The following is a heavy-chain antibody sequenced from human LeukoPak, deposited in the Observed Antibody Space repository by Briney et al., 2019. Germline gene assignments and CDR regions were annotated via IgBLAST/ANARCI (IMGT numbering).Heavy chain of an antibody. CDR3: AKAKGWYGEGYFDY. Sequence: GGSLRLSCAASGFAVSINYMNWVRQAPGKGLEWVSVLYPGGRTYYADSVKGRFTISRDVSKNTLFLQMTSLRAEDTAVYYCAKAKGWYGEGYFDYWGQGTLVTVSS. J-gene: IGHJ4*02. V-gene: IGHV3-53*01. CDR1: GFAVSINY. D-gene: IGHD3-10*01. CDR2: LYPGGRT.